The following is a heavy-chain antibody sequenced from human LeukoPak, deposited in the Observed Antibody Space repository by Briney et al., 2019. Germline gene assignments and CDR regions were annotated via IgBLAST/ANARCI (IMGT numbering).Heavy chain of an antibody. CDR3: ALGQDVLRFGELLGP. V-gene: IGHV3-23*01. Sequence: AGGSLRLSCAASGFTFSSYGMSWVRQAPGKGLDWVSGISGSGRTYYADSVKGRFTISRDNPKNTLYLQMNSLRAEDTAVYYCALGQDVLRFGELLGPWGQGTLVTVSS. CDR2: ISGSGRT. D-gene: IGHD3-10*01. J-gene: IGHJ5*02. CDR1: GFTFSSYG.